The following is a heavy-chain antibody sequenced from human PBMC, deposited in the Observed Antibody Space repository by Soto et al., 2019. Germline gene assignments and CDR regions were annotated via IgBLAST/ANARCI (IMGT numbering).Heavy chain of an antibody. CDR2: IYYSGST. CDR3: ARFGWLRSPGGLGYYYYGMDV. J-gene: IGHJ6*02. CDR1: GGSISSYY. Sequence: SETLSLTCTVSGGSISSYYWSWIRQPPGKGLEWIGYIYYSGSTNYNPSLKSRVTISVDTSKNQFSLKLSSVTAADTAVYYCARFGWLRSPGGLGYYYYGMDVWGQGTTVTVSS. V-gene: IGHV4-59*01. D-gene: IGHD5-12*01.